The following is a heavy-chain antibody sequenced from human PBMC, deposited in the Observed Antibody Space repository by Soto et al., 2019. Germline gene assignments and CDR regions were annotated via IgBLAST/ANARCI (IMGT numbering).Heavy chain of an antibody. CDR1: GYSFTSYW. CDR2: IDPSDSYT. Sequence: LGESLKISCKGSGYSFTSYWISWVRQMPWKGLEWMGRIDPSDSYTNYSPSFQGHVTISADKSISTAYLQWSSLKASDTAMYYCARHVPSQYTAMVPFDPWGQGTLVTVSS. V-gene: IGHV5-10-1*01. CDR3: ARHVPSQYTAMVPFDP. J-gene: IGHJ5*02. D-gene: IGHD5-18*01.